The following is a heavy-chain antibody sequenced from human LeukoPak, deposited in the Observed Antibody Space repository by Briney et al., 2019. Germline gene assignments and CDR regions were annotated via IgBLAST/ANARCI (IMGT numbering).Heavy chain of an antibody. V-gene: IGHV3-30-3*01. CDR2: ISYDGSNK. CDR1: GFTFSSYA. D-gene: IGHD6-6*01. Sequence: GGSLRLSCAASGFTFSSYAMHWVRQAPGKGLEWVGVISYDGSNKYYADSVKGRFTISRDNSKNTLYLQMNSLRAEDTAVYYCATLSIAARPFDYWGQGTLVTVSS. CDR3: ATLSIAARPFDY. J-gene: IGHJ4*02.